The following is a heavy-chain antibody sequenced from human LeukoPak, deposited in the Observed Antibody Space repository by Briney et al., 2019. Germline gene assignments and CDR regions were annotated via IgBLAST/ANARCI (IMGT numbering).Heavy chain of an antibody. V-gene: IGHV4-34*01. Sequence: SETLSLTCAVYGGSFSGYYWSWIRQPPGKGLEWIGEINHSGSTNYNPSLKSRVTISVDTSKNQFSLKLSSVTAADTAVYYCARDPSAVAGTYWFDPWGQGTLVTVSS. J-gene: IGHJ5*02. CDR1: GGSFSGYY. CDR2: INHSGST. CDR3: ARDPSAVAGTYWFDP. D-gene: IGHD6-19*01.